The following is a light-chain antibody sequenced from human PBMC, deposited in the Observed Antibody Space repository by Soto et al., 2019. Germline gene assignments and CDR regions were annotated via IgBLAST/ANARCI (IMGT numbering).Light chain of an antibody. J-gene: IGKJ4*01. CDR2: DAS. Sequence: DIQMTKSPSSLSASVGDRVTIACQSSHDVSRNLNWFQQKPGEAPKLLIYDASNLERGVPSRFSASGSGTDFTFTISSLQPEDVATYYCQQYNSMLSFGGGTEIELK. V-gene: IGKV1-33*01. CDR3: QQYNSMLS. CDR1: HDVSRN.